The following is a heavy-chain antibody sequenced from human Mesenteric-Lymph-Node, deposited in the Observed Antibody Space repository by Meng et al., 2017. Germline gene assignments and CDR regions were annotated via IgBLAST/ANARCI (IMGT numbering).Heavy chain of an antibody. CDR2: ISSRPGYI. Sequence: GESLKISCAASGLTFSDYSFNWVRQAPGKGLEWVSSISSRPGYIYYADSVKGRFTISRDNAENSLYLQMNSLTAEDTAVYYCARATFGLGTYYSVYWGQGALVTVSS. CDR1: GLTFSDYS. J-gene: IGHJ4*02. V-gene: IGHV3-21*06. D-gene: IGHD3-10*01. CDR3: ARATFGLGTYYSVY.